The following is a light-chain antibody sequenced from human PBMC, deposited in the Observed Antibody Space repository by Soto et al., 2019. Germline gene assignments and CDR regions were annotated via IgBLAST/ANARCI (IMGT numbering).Light chain of an antibody. CDR1: QDISNY. J-gene: IGKJ2*01. V-gene: IGKV1-33*01. CDR2: DAS. CDR3: QQYDNLPPYT. Sequence: DIQMTQSPSSLSASVGDRVTITCQASQDISNYLKWYQQKPGKAPKLLIYDASNLETGVPSRFSGSESGTDFNFTIRSLQPEDIATYYCQQYDNLPPYTFGQGTKLEIK.